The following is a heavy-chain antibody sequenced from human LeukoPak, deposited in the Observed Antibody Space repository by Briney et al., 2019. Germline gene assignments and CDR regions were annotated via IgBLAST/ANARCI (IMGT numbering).Heavy chain of an antibody. CDR3: AKDYGGGLIVATIDDAFDI. CDR1: GFTFSSYG. J-gene: IGHJ3*02. V-gene: IGHV3-30*02. Sequence: GGSLRLSCAASGFTFSSYGMHWVRQAPGKGLEWVAFIRYDGSNKYYADSVKGRFTISRDNSKNTLYLQMNSLRAEDTAVYYCAKDYGGGLIVATIDDAFDIWGQGTMVTVSS. D-gene: IGHD5-12*01. CDR2: IRYDGSNK.